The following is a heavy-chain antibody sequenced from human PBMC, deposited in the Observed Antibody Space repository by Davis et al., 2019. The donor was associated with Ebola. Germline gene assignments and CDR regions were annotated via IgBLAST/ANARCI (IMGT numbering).Heavy chain of an antibody. CDR2: ISYDGSNK. V-gene: IGHV3-30-3*01. J-gene: IGHJ4*02. Sequence: GESLKISCAASGFTFSSYAMHWVRQAPGKGLEWVAVISYDGSNKYYADSVKGRFTISRDNSKNTLYLQMNSLRAEDTAVYYCARVDSSGSIDYWGQGTLVTVSS. CDR1: GFTFSSYA. CDR3: ARVDSSGSIDY. D-gene: IGHD6-19*01.